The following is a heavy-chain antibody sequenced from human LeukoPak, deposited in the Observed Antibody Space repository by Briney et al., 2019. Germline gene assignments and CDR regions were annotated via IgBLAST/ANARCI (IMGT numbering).Heavy chain of an antibody. CDR2: IYYSGST. CDR3: ARGLAAAADY. V-gene: IGHV4-59*01. J-gene: IGHJ4*02. Sequence: SETLSLTCTVSGGSLSSYYWSWIRQPPGKGLEWIGYIYYSGSTNYNPSLKSRVTISVDTSKNQFSLKLSSVTAADTAVYYCARGLAAAADYWGQGTLVTVSS. D-gene: IGHD6-13*01. CDR1: GGSLSSYY.